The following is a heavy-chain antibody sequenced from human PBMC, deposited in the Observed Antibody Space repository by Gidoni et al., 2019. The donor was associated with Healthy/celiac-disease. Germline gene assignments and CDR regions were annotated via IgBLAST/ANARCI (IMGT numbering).Heavy chain of an antibody. CDR2: ISGSGGST. J-gene: IGHJ4*02. CDR1: GFTFSSYA. D-gene: IGHD1-26*01. Sequence: EVQLLESGGGLVQPGGSLSLSCAASGFTFSSYAMSWVRQAPGKGLEGVSAISGSGGSTYYADSVKGRFTISRDNSKNTLYLQMNSLRAEDTAVYYCAKVLLRRSGSSGCFDYWGQGTLVTVSS. V-gene: IGHV3-23*01. CDR3: AKVLLRRSGSSGCFDY.